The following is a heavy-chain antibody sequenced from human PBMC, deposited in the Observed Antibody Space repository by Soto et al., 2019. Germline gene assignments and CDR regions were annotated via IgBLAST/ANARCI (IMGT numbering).Heavy chain of an antibody. CDR1: GFTFSSYG. J-gene: IGHJ6*02. CDR2: IWYDGSNK. Sequence: QVQLVESGGGVVQPGRSLRLSCAASGFTFSSYGMHWVRQAPGKGLEWVAVIWYDGSNKYYADSVKGRFAISRDNSKNTLYLQMNSLRAEDTAVYYCARGNRRVLWFGDYGMDVWGQGTTVTVSS. CDR3: ARGNRRVLWFGDYGMDV. V-gene: IGHV3-33*01. D-gene: IGHD3-10*01.